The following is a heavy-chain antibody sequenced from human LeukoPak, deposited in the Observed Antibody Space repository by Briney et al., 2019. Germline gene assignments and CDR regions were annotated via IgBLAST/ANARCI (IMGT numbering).Heavy chain of an antibody. CDR2: INPNSGGT. D-gene: IGHD3-22*01. CDR1: GYTFTGYY. Sequence: ASVTVSCKASGYTFTGYYMHWVRQAPGQGREWMGWINPNSGGTNYAQKLQGRVTMTRDTSITTAYMELSRLRSDDTALYYCASSRRYYYDSSGNDAFDIWGQGTMVTVSS. V-gene: IGHV1-2*02. CDR3: ASSRRYYYDSSGNDAFDI. J-gene: IGHJ3*02.